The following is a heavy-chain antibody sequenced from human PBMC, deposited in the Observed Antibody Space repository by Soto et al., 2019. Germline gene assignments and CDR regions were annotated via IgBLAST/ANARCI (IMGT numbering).Heavy chain of an antibody. J-gene: IGHJ5*02. Sequence: VQLVESGGGVVQPGRSLRLSCAASGFSFRSYAIHWVRQAPGKGLEWVSAISGSGGSTYYADSVKGRFTISRDNSKNTLYLQMNSLRAEDTAVYYCAKGKRYFDPDNWFDPWGQGTLVTVSS. CDR2: ISGSGGST. V-gene: IGHV3-23*04. D-gene: IGHD3-9*01. CDR1: GFSFRSYA. CDR3: AKGKRYFDPDNWFDP.